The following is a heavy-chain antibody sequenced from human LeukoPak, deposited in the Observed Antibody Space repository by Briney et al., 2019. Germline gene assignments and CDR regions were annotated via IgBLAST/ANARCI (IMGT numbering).Heavy chain of an antibody. Sequence: PSETLSLTCTVSGRSISSYYWSWIRQPPGKGLEWIGYIYYSGSTNYNPSLKSRVTISVDTSKNQFSLKLSSVTAADTAVYYCVCRDGYNLVDYWGQGTLVTVSS. V-gene: IGHV4-59*01. CDR3: VCRDGYNLVDY. J-gene: IGHJ4*02. CDR2: IYYSGST. CDR1: GRSISSYY. D-gene: IGHD5-24*01.